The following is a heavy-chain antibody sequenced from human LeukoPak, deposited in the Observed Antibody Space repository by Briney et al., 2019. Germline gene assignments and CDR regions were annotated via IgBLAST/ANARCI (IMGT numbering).Heavy chain of an antibody. CDR2: INPSGGST. V-gene: IGHV1-46*01. Sequence: GASVNVSCYASGYTFTCYYMHWVRQAPAQGLEWVGIINPSGGSTSYAQKFQGRVTMTRDTSTSTVYMELGSLRSEDTAVYYCARDLDPLYYYDSSGYQNWFDPWGQGTLVTVSS. D-gene: IGHD3-22*01. CDR3: ARDLDPLYYYDSSGYQNWFDP. CDR1: GYTFTCYY. J-gene: IGHJ5*02.